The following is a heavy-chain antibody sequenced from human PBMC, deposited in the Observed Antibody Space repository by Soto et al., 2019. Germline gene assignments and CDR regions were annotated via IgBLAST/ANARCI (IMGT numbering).Heavy chain of an antibody. Sequence: EVQLVESGGGLVKPGGSLRLSCAASGFTLSNAWVSWVRQAPGKGLEWVGRIKNKMEGGTTDYAAPVKGRFTISRDDSKNMLYLQMHSLITDDTAVYYCAPNWHFDYWGQGTLVTVSS. D-gene: IGHD2-8*01. V-gene: IGHV3-15*01. CDR2: IKNKMEGGTT. J-gene: IGHJ4*02. CDR1: GFTLSNAW. CDR3: APNWHFDY.